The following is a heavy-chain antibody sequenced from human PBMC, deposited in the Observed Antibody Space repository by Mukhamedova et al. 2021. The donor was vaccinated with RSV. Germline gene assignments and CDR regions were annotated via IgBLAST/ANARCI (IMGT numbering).Heavy chain of an antibody. Sequence: GKGLEWIGYIYHSGSTYYNPSLKSRVTISVDRSKNQFSLKLSSVTAADTAVYYCARVNGITASFDPWGQGTLVPVSS. J-gene: IGHJ5*02. D-gene: IGHD3-16*01. V-gene: IGHV4-30-2*01. CDR2: IYHSGST. CDR3: ARVNGITASFDP.